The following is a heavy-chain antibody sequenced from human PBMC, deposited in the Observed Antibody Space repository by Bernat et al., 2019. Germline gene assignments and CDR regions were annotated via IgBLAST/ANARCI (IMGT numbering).Heavy chain of an antibody. CDR2: INAANGDT. V-gene: IGHV1-3*01. D-gene: IGHD3-9*01. CDR1: GYTFSTYA. J-gene: IGHJ4*02. Sequence: QVQLVQSGAGVKKPGASMKLSCETSGYTFSTYAMHWVRQAPGQTLEWMGWINAANGDTNYSQKFQGRVTITRDTSASTVYLDLRSPKSEDTAVYYCARFLTASPPDYWGQGVLVTDSS. CDR3: ARFLTASPPDY.